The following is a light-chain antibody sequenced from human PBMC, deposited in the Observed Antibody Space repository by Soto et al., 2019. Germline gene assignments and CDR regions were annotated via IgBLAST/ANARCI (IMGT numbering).Light chain of an antibody. J-gene: IGKJ1*01. V-gene: IGKV1-39*01. CDR3: QQSYSTPWT. CDR1: QSIGSY. CDR2: AAS. Sequence: DIQLTQSPSSLSASVGDRVTMTCRASQSIGSYSNWYQQKPGKAPKLLIYAASALESGVPSRFSGSGSGTDFTLTISSLQPGDFATYYCQQSYSTPWTFGQGTKVDIK.